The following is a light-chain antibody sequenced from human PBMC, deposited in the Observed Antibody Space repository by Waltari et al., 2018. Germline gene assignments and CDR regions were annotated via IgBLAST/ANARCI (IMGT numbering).Light chain of an antibody. J-gene: IGKJ1*01. CDR3: QQFVSSPRT. V-gene: IGKV3-20*01. CDR1: QSVSNNY. CDR2: GTS. Sequence: VLTQSPGTLSLSPGEKATPPCRASQSVSNNYLLWYQQKPGQAPRVLIYGTSNRATGIPDRFSGSGSGTDFTLTISRLEPEDFAVYYCQQFVSSPRTFGQGTKVEFK.